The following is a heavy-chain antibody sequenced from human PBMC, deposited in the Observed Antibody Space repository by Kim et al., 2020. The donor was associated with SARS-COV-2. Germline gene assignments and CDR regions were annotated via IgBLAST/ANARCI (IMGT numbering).Heavy chain of an antibody. CDR2: IKPDGSEK. Sequence: GGSLRLSCEASGFNFGNYWMTWVRQAPGKGLERVANIKPDGSEKNYVDSVKGRFTISRDNAQNSLYLQMNSLRVDDTAVYYCATHHRGYWGQGTLVTVSS. CDR3: ATHHRGY. J-gene: IGHJ4*02. D-gene: IGHD3-10*01. CDR1: GFNFGNYW. V-gene: IGHV3-7*03.